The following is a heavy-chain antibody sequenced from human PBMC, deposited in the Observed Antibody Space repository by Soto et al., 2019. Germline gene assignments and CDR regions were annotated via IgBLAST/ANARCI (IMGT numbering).Heavy chain of an antibody. J-gene: IGHJ6*02. CDR1: GFTFSSYG. D-gene: IGHD6-13*01. Sequence: GGSLRLSCAASGFTFSSYGMHWVRQAPGKGLEWVAVIWYDGSKKYYADSVKGRFTISRDNSKNTLYLQMNSLRAEDTAVYYCARDRIAAAGSLFYYYYGMDVWGQGTTVTVSS. V-gene: IGHV3-33*01. CDR3: ARDRIAAAGSLFYYYYGMDV. CDR2: IWYDGSKK.